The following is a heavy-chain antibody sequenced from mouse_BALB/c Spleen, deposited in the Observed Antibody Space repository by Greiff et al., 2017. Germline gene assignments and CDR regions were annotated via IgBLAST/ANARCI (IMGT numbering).Heavy chain of an antibody. CDR3: ARDGYFDY. D-gene: IGHD2-3*01. CDR2: INPGSGGT. CDR1: GYAFTNYL. V-gene: IGHV1-54*01. J-gene: IGHJ2*01. Sequence: QVQLQQSGAELVRPGTSVKVSCKASGYAFTNYLIEWVKQRPGQGLEWIGVINPGSGGTNYNEKFKGKATLTADKSSSTAYMQLSSLTSDDSAVYFCARDGYFDYWGQGTTLTVSS.